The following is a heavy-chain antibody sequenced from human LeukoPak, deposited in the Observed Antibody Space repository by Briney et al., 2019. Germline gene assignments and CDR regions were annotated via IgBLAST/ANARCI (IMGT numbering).Heavy chain of an antibody. CDR1: GGSFSGYY. CDR2: INHSGST. D-gene: IGHD2-21*02. CDR3: ARDSRVTDAFDI. J-gene: IGHJ3*02. V-gene: IGHV4-34*01. Sequence: SETLSLTCAVYGGSFSGYYWSWIRQLPGKGLEWIGEINHSGSTTYSPSLKSRVTISIDTSKTHFSLNLSSVTAADTAVYYCARDSRVTDAFDIWGQGTMVTVSS.